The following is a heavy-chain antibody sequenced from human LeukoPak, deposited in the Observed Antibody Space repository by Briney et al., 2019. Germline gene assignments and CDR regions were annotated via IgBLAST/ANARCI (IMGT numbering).Heavy chain of an antibody. CDR3: GRGGKVEQLVLAR. CDR2: ISSDRSST. Sequence: GGSLRLSCAASGFTFSSYWMHWVRQAPGKGLVWVSRISSDRSSTTYADSVKGRFTISRDNAKNTLYLQMNCLRAEDTAVYYCGRGGKVEQLVLARWGQGSLVTVSS. V-gene: IGHV3-74*01. D-gene: IGHD6-13*01. CDR1: GFTFSSYW. J-gene: IGHJ4*02.